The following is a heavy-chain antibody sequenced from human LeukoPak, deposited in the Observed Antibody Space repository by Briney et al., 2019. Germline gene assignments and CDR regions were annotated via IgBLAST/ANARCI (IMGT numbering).Heavy chain of an antibody. J-gene: IGHJ3*02. CDR2: ISSSGDTM. Sequence: GGSLRLSCAASGFTFSDFYMSWIRQAPGKGPEWVSYISSSGDTMYYADSVEGRFTISRDNAKNSLYLQMDSLRAEDTAVYYCARDDLLNAFDIWGQGTMVTVSS. D-gene: IGHD2-21*01. V-gene: IGHV3-11*01. CDR1: GFTFSDFY. CDR3: ARDDLLNAFDI.